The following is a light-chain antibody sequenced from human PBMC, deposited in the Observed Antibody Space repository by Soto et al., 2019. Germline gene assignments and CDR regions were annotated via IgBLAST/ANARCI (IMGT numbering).Light chain of an antibody. V-gene: IGLV3-1*01. CDR2: QDN. CDR1: KLGDKY. Sequence: SYELTQPPSVSVSPGQTASITCSGDKLGDKYASWYQQKPGQSPVLVIYQDNKRPSGIPERFSGSNSGNTATLTISGTQPMDEAYYYCQAWDSRSYVFGTGIKVTVL. J-gene: IGLJ1*01. CDR3: QAWDSRSYV.